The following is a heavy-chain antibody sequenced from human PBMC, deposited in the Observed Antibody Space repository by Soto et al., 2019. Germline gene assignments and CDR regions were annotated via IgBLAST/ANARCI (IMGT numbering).Heavy chain of an antibody. V-gene: IGHV4-34*01. Sequence: PSETLSLTCAVNGGSLSGYYWTWIRQSPGKGLEWIGEINHRGSSDYNPSLKSRVTLSIDASMNHVTLELTSVTAADTAVYYCAWSDNRTSLFGGHVWGQGPAVTVS. J-gene: IGHJ6*02. CDR2: INHRGSS. D-gene: IGHD1-26*01. CDR3: AWSDNRTSLFGGHV. CDR1: GGSLSGYY.